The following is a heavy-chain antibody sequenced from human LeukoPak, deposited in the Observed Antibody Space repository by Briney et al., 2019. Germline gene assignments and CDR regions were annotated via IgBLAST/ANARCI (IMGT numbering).Heavy chain of an antibody. CDR3: ARGPPYSSSWHRPYYYYYYYMDV. V-gene: IGHV1-18*01. CDR2: ISAYNGNT. D-gene: IGHD6-13*01. Sequence: ASVKVSCKASGYTFTSYGISWVRQAPGQGLEWMGWISAYNGNTNYAQKLQGRVTITTDESTSTAYMELSSLRSEDTAVYYCARGPPYSSSWHRPYYYYYYYMDVWGKGTTVTVSS. J-gene: IGHJ6*03. CDR1: GYTFTSYG.